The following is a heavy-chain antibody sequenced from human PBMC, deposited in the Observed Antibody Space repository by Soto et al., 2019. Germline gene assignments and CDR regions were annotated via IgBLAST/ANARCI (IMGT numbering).Heavy chain of an antibody. CDR1: GGTFSSYA. Sequence: QVQLVQSGAEVKKPGSSVKVSCKASGGTFSSYAISWVRQAPGQGLEWMGGIIPIFGTANYAQKFQGRVTITADKSTSTAYMELSSLRSEDTAVYYCAREPNPQVVNTLYGMDVWGQGTTVTVSS. J-gene: IGHJ6*02. CDR2: IIPIFGTA. V-gene: IGHV1-69*06. CDR3: AREPNPQVVNTLYGMDV. D-gene: IGHD2-21*01.